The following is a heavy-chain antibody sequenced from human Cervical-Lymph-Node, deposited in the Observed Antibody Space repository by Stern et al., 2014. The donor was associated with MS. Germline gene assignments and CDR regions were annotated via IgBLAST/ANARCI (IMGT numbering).Heavy chain of an antibody. Sequence: QVQLVESWAEVKKPGSSVKVSCKASGGTVINYAISWVRQAPGQGLEWMGDIDPIFGTTNHAQKFQDRVTITADKSTSTAYMEVSSLRSEDTAVYYCAGPRYNFWGQGTLVVVSS. V-gene: IGHV1-69*06. CDR2: IDPIFGTT. J-gene: IGHJ4*02. D-gene: IGHD3-9*01. CDR1: GGTVINYA. CDR3: AGPRYNF.